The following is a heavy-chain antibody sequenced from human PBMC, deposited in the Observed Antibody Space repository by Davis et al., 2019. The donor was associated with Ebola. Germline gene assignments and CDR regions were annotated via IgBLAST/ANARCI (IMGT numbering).Heavy chain of an antibody. V-gene: IGHV4-39*01. D-gene: IGHD2-8*01. CDR1: GGSISSSSYY. CDR3: ARKMVYGGPDY. Sequence: MPSETLSLTCTVSGGSISSSSYYWGWILQPPGKGLEWIGSIYYSGSTYYNPSLKSRVTISVDTSKNQFSLKLSSVTAADTAVYYCARKMVYGGPDYWGQGTLVTVSS. J-gene: IGHJ4*02. CDR2: IYYSGST.